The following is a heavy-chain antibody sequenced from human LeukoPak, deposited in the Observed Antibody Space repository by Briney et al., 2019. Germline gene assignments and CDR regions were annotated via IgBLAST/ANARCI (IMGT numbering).Heavy chain of an antibody. V-gene: IGHV3-21*01. CDR3: VGLRRNSDRSYYYYYYDH. CDR2: INPTSSSI. D-gene: IGHD3-22*01. CDR1: GVTFSDYS. Sequence: GGSLGLSCAGSGVTFSDYSIKWVRQAPGNGLEWVSSINPTSSSIYYADAVRGRFTISRDNAKSSLYLQMNGLTVEDTAVYYCVGLRRNSDRSYYYYYYDHWGQGILVTVSS. J-gene: IGHJ4*02.